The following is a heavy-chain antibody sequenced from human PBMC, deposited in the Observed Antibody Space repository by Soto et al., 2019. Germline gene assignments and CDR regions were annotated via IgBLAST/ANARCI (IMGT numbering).Heavy chain of an antibody. J-gene: IGHJ4*02. CDR3: ARDVSTPLLAASSFDY. V-gene: IGHV1-18*01. CDR1: GYTFTSYG. D-gene: IGHD6-13*01. CDR2: ISAYNGNT. Sequence: ASVKVSCKASGYTFTSYGISWVRQAPGQGLEWMGWISAYNGNTNYAQTLQGRVTMTTDTSTSTAYMELRSLRSDDTAVYYCARDVSTPLLAASSFDYWGQGTLVTVSS.